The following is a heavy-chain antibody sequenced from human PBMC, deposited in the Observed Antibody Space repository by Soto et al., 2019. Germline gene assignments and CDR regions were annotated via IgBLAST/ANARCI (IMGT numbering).Heavy chain of an antibody. Sequence: PSETLSLTCSFSTYSISSYYWSWIRQPPGKGLEWIGYIYYSGTSNYNPSLKSRVTISLDTSKNQFSLKLSSVTAADTAVYYCASMYSSSWYYFDSWGQGIPVTVSS. V-gene: IGHV4-59*01. J-gene: IGHJ4*02. CDR2: IYYSGTS. CDR1: TYSISSYY. D-gene: IGHD6-13*01. CDR3: ASMYSSSWYYFDS.